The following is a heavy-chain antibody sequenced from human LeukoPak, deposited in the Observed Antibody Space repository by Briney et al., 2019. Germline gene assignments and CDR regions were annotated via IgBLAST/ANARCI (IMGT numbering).Heavy chain of an antibody. CDR2: INPISGGT. D-gene: IGHD2-2*01. Sequence: ASVKVSCKASGHTFTDYYLHWVRQAPGQGLEWMGWINPISGGTNYAQKFQGRVTLTRDTSMSTAYMEISRLTSDDTAVYYCARDNLEASWGSPGDYWGQGTLVTVSS. V-gene: IGHV1-2*02. CDR3: ARDNLEASWGSPGDY. CDR1: GHTFTDYY. J-gene: IGHJ4*02.